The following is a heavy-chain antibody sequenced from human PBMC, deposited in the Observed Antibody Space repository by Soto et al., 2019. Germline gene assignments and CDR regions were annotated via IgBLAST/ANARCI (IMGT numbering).Heavy chain of an antibody. D-gene: IGHD3-22*01. V-gene: IGHV5-10-1*01. CDR1: GYRFTSYL. CDR3: ARLDYYDISGYFDS. CDR2: FDPSDSYT. J-gene: IGHJ5*01. Sequence: GGDLKLSLKGPGYRFTSYLMSLVRQVPVKGLEWVGMFDPSDSYTNYSPSFQGHVTISADKSISTAYLQLISLKASDTAMYYCARLDYYDISGYFDSWGQGTLVPVSS.